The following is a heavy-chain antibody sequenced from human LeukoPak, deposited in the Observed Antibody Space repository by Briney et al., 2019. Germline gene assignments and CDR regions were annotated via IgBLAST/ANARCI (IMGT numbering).Heavy chain of an antibody. Sequence: ASETLSLTCAVYGGSFSGYYWSWIRQPPGKGLEWIGEINHSGSTNYNPSLKSRVTISVDTSKNQFSLKLSSVTAADTAVYYCARHLGYSGSYSFDYWGQGTLVTVSS. CDR1: GGSFSGYY. CDR3: ARHLGYSGSYSFDY. J-gene: IGHJ4*02. CDR2: INHSGST. V-gene: IGHV4-34*01. D-gene: IGHD1-26*01.